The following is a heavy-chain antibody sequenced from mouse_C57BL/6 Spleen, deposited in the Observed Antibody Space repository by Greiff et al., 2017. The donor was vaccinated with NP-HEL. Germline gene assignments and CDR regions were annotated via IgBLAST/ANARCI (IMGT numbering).Heavy chain of an antibody. J-gene: IGHJ3*01. CDR3: ARSAREAWFGC. CDR2: IDPEDGDT. CDR1: GFNIKDYY. Sequence: EVQLQQSGAELVKPGASVKLSCTASGFNIKDYYMHWVKQRTEQGLEWIGRIDPEDGDTKYAPKFQGKATITADTSANTAYLQLSSLTSEDTAVYSGARSAREAWFGCWGQGTLVTVSA. V-gene: IGHV14-2*01. D-gene: IGHD1-2*01.